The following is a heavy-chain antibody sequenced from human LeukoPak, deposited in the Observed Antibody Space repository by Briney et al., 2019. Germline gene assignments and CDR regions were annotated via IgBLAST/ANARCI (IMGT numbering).Heavy chain of an antibody. D-gene: IGHD1-26*01. CDR3: AKDQGIVGSDYYYYYMDV. CDR1: GFTFSSYG. CDR2: ISGSGGST. Sequence: GGSLRLSCAASGFTFSSYGMSWVRQAPGKGLEWVSAISGSGGSTYYADSVKGRFTISRDNSKNTLYLQMNSLRAEDTAVYYCAKDQGIVGSDYYYYYMDVWGKGTTVTISS. V-gene: IGHV3-23*01. J-gene: IGHJ6*03.